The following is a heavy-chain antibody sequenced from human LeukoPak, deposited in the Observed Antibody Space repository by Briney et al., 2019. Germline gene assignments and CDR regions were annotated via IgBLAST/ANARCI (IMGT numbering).Heavy chain of an antibody. CDR1: GGTFSSYA. CDR2: IIPIFGTA. V-gene: IGHV1-69*13. D-gene: IGHD5-18*01. J-gene: IGHJ6*02. CDR3: ARGLDTAYGMDV. Sequence: SVKVSCKASGGTFSSYAISWVRQAPGQGLEWMGGIIPIFGTANYAQKFQGRVTITADESTSTAYMELSSLRSEDTAVYCCARGLDTAYGMDVWGQGTTVTVSS.